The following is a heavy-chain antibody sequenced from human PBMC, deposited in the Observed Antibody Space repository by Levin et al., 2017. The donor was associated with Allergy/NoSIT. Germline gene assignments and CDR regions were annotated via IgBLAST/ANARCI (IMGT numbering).Heavy chain of an antibody. D-gene: IGHD3-22*01. CDR1: GFTFSSYA. CDR3: ARSLYYYDSSGYYYPYYYYYGMDV. Sequence: GESLKISCAASGFTFSSYAMHWVRQAPGKGLEWVAVISYDGSNKYYADSVKGRFTISRDNSKNTLYLQMNSLRAEDTAVYYCARSLYYYDSSGYYYPYYYYYGMDVWGQGTTVTVSS. CDR2: ISYDGSNK. J-gene: IGHJ6*02. V-gene: IGHV3-30*04.